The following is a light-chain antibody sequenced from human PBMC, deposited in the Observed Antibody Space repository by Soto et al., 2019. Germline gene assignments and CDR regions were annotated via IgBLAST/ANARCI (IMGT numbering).Light chain of an antibody. CDR3: QQYNSYSSIT. CDR1: QSISSW. CDR2: DAS. Sequence: DIQMTQSPSTLSASVVDMVTINCRASQSISSWLAWYQQKPGKAPKLLIYDASSLESGVPSRFSGSGSGTEFTLTISSLQPDDFATYYCQQYNSYSSITFGQGTRLEIK. V-gene: IGKV1-5*01. J-gene: IGKJ5*01.